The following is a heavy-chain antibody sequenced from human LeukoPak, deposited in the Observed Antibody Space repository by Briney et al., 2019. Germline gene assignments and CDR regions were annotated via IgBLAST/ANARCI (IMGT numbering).Heavy chain of an antibody. V-gene: IGHV3-23*01. Sequence: GGSLRLSCVVSGFTFSNYAMGWVRQAPGQGLDWVSAISDSGVTAYYADSVKGRFTISRDNSKSTLYLQMNSLRAEDTAVYYCAKAQGYYDSSGFTDYWGQGTLVTVSS. CDR2: ISDSGVTA. CDR1: GFTFSNYA. D-gene: IGHD3-22*01. J-gene: IGHJ4*02. CDR3: AKAQGYYDSSGFTDY.